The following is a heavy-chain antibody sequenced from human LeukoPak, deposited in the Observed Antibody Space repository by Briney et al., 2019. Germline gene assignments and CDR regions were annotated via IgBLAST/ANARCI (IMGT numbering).Heavy chain of an antibody. Sequence: PGGSLRLSCAASGFTFSNYWMSWVRQAPGKGLEWMANINQYGNDKYYVDSVKGRFTISRDNAKNSLYLQMNSLRAEDTAIYYCARGNWNHDYWGQGTLVTVSS. CDR2: INQYGNDK. V-gene: IGHV3-7*01. CDR3: ARGNWNHDY. J-gene: IGHJ4*02. D-gene: IGHD1-14*01. CDR1: GFTFSNYW.